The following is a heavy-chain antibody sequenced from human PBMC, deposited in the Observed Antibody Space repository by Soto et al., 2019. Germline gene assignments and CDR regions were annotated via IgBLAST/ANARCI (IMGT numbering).Heavy chain of an antibody. Sequence: QVQLVQSGAEVKKPGSSVKVSCKASGGTFSSYAISWVRQSPGQGLEWKGGIITIFGTANYAQKFQGRVTIPADESTSTADMERSSLRSEDTDVYYCAREGSIAVARPNDYWGQGTLVTVSS. CDR2: IITIFGTA. V-gene: IGHV1-69*12. CDR1: GGTFSSYA. CDR3: AREGSIAVARPNDY. J-gene: IGHJ4*02. D-gene: IGHD6-19*01.